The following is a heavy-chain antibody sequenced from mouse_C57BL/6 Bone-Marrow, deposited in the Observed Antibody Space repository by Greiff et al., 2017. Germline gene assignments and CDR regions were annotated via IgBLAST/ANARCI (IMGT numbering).Heavy chain of an antibody. CDR3: ARYGPPTVVARAMDY. J-gene: IGHJ4*01. CDR1: GFTFTDYY. D-gene: IGHD1-1*01. CDR2: IRNKANGYTT. Sequence: EVKVVESGGGLVQPGGSLSLSCAASGFTFTDYYMSWVRQPPGKALEWLGFIRNKANGYTTEYSASVKGRFTISRDNSQSILYLQMNALRAEDSATYYCARYGPPTVVARAMDYWGQGTSVTVSS. V-gene: IGHV7-3*01.